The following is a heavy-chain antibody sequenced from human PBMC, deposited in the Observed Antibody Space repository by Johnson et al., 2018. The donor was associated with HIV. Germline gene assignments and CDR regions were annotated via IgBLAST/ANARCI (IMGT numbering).Heavy chain of an antibody. J-gene: IGHJ3*02. Sequence: QVQLVESGGGVVQPGRSLRLSCAASGFTFSSYAMHWVRQAPGKGLEWVAVISYDGSNKYYADSVKGRFTISRDNSKNTLYLQMNSRRAEDTAVDYCAIPTGAAASAFDIWGQGTMVTVSS. CDR3: AIPTGAAASAFDI. V-gene: IGHV3-30*14. CDR2: ISYDGSNK. CDR1: GFTFSSYA. D-gene: IGHD6-13*01.